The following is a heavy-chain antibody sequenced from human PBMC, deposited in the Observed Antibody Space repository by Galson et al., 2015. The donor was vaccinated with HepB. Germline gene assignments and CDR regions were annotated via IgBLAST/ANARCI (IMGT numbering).Heavy chain of an antibody. J-gene: IGHJ2*01. D-gene: IGHD2-21*01. V-gene: IGHV2-5*02. Sequence: PALVKPTQTLTLTCTFSGFSLSTNGVGVGWIRQPPGRALGWLALVYWDDDNRYSPSLRSRLTITKDTSNNQVVLTMTNMDPVDTATYYCAHRRRHQVISWHFDLWGRGTLVAVSS. CDR2: VYWDDDN. CDR3: AHRRRHQVISWHFDL. CDR1: GFSLSTNGVG.